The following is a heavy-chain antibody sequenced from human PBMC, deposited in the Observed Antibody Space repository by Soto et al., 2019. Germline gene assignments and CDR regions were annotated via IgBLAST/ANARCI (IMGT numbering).Heavy chain of an antibody. CDR2: LYPGDSQI. CDR3: LRGSCIHRGCYVCPDGY. CDR1: GYSFTSHW. V-gene: IGHV5-51*01. Sequence: GEALKISCTGSGYSFTSHWIAWVRQMPGKGLEWMGILYPGDSQITYSPSYQGQVTISGDKSTSPAYLQWNSLKAPDPAMYYWLRGSCIHRGCYVCPDGYRGHGTLVTDSS. D-gene: IGHD2-15*01. J-gene: IGHJ4*01.